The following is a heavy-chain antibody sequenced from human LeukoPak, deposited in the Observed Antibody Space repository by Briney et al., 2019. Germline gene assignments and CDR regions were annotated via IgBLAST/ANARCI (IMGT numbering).Heavy chain of an antibody. CDR1: GFTFSSYT. D-gene: IGHD1-26*01. CDR3: AKGPSGGNCDY. Sequence: GGSLRLSCAASGFTFSSYTMSWVRQAPGKGLEWVSGVSGSGGNIHYADSVKGRFIISRDTSKNTLYLQMDSLRVEDTAVYYWAKGPSGGNCDYWGQGTLVTVSS. CDR2: VSGSGGNI. J-gene: IGHJ4*02. V-gene: IGHV3-23*01.